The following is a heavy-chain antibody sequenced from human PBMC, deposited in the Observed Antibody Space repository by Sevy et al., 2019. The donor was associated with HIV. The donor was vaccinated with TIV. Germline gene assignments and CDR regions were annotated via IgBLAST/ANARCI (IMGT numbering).Heavy chain of an antibody. CDR3: AKQANWALDY. Sequence: GGSLRLSCAVSGFTFSSFWMSWVRQAPGKGLEWVANIKQDGSGKYYVDSVKGRFTISRENAKNSLYLQMNSLRAEDAAMYYCAKQANWALDYWGQGTLVTVSS. CDR1: GFTFSSFW. CDR2: IKQDGSGK. V-gene: IGHV3-7*01. D-gene: IGHD3-16*01. J-gene: IGHJ4*02.